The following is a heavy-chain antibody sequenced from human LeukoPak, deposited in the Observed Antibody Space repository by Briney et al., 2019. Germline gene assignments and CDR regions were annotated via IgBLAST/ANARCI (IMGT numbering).Heavy chain of an antibody. J-gene: IGHJ4*02. CDR2: ISAYNSAYNGNT. CDR3: AREYGSGSYTGIDY. CDR1: GYTFINYG. V-gene: IGHV1-18*01. D-gene: IGHD3-10*01. Sequence: GASVKVSCKASGYTFINYGITWVRQAPGQGLEWMGWISAYNSAYNGNTHYAQKLQGRVTMTTDTSTNTGYMGLRSLRSDDTAVYDCAREYGSGSYTGIDYWGQGTLVTVSP.